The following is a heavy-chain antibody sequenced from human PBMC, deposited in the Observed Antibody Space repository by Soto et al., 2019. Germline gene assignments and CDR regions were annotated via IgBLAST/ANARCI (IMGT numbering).Heavy chain of an antibody. CDR2: ISGSGGSK. D-gene: IGHD3-10*01. CDR1: GFTFSSYG. Sequence: GGSLRLSCAASGFTFSSYGMHWVRQAPGKGLEWVSAISGSGGSKYYADSVKGRFTISRDNSKNTLYLQMDSLRVEDTAVFCCAKAEIPMERSYYFDSWGQGTLVTVSS. CDR3: AKAEIPMERSYYFDS. J-gene: IGHJ4*02. V-gene: IGHV3-23*01.